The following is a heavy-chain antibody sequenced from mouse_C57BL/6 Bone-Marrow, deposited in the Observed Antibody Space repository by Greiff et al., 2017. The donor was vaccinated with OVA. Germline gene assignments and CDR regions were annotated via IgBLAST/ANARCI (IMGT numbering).Heavy chain of an antibody. Sequence: VHVKQSGPELVKPGASVKISCKASGYSFTGYYMNWVKQSPEKSLEWIGEINPSTGGTTYNQKFKAKATLTVDKSSSTAYMQLKSLTSEDSAVYYCARLYYDYDVWYFDVWGTGTTVTVSS. CDR3: ARLYYDYDVWYFDV. J-gene: IGHJ1*03. CDR2: INPSTGGT. CDR1: GYSFTGYY. D-gene: IGHD2-4*01. V-gene: IGHV1-42*01.